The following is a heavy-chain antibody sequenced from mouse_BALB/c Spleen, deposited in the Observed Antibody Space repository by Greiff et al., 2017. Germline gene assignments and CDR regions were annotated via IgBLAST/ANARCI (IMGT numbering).Heavy chain of an antibody. CDR3: ARREADY. J-gene: IGHJ4*01. V-gene: IGHV5-17*02. CDR1: GFTFSSFG. CDR2: ISSGSSTI. Sequence: EVNVVESGGGLVQPGGSRKLSCAASGFTFSSFGMHWVRQAPEKGLEWVAYISSGSSTIYYADTVKGRFTISRDNPKNTLFLQMTSLRSEDTAMYYCARREADYWGQGTSVTVSA.